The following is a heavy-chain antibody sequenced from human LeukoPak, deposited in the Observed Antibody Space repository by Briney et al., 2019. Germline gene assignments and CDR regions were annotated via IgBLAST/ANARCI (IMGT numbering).Heavy chain of an antibody. Sequence: PSETLSLTCTVSGGSINSYYWTWIRQPPGKGLEWIGNIYNSENTNYNPSLKSRVTISVDTSKNQFSLKLNSVTAADTAVYYCARESGSYLWRSWLNPWGQGTLVTVSS. CDR1: GGSINSYY. J-gene: IGHJ5*02. CDR3: ARESGSYLWRSWLNP. D-gene: IGHD3-16*01. V-gene: IGHV4-59*01. CDR2: IYNSENT.